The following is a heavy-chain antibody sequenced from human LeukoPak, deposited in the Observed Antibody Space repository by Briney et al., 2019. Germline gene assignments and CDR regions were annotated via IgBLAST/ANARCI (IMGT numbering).Heavy chain of an antibody. CDR3: AKGSGWRQAAFDI. V-gene: IGHV3-9*01. CDR2: ISWNSGSI. Sequence: GGSLRLSCAASGFTFDDYAMHWVRQAPGKGLEWVSGISWNSGSIGYADSVKGRFTIPRDNAKNSLYLQMNSLRAEDTALYYCAKGSGWRQAAFDIWGQGTMVTVSS. J-gene: IGHJ3*02. D-gene: IGHD6-19*01. CDR1: GFTFDDYA.